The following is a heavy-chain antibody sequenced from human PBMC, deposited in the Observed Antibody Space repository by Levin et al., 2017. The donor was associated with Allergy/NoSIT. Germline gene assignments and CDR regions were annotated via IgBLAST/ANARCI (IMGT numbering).Heavy chain of an antibody. Sequence: GESLKISCAASGFTFSSYGMHWVRQAPGKGLEWVAVIWYDGSNKYYADSVKGRFTISRDNSKNTLYLQMNSLRAEDTAVYYCARARDNVDTAMVYAALYYYYGMDVWGQGTTVTVSS. V-gene: IGHV3-33*01. D-gene: IGHD5-18*01. CDR3: ARARDNVDTAMVYAALYYYYGMDV. CDR1: GFTFSSYG. CDR2: IWYDGSNK. J-gene: IGHJ6*02.